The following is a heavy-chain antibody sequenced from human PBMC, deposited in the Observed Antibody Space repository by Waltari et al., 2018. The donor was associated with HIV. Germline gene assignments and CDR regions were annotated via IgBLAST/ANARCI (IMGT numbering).Heavy chain of an antibody. CDR3: ARLGDYGDGN. J-gene: IGHJ4*02. CDR2: INHSGST. D-gene: IGHD4-17*01. Sequence: QVQLQQWGAGLLKPSETLSLTCAVYGGSFSGYYWSWIRQPPGKGLEWIGEINHSGSTNYNPALKSRVTISVDTSKNQFSLKLSSVTAADTAVYYCARLGDYGDGNWGQGTPVTVTS. CDR1: GGSFSGYY. V-gene: IGHV4-34*01.